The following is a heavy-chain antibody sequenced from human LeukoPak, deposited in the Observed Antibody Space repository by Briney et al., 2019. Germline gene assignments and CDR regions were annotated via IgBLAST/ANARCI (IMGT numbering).Heavy chain of an antibody. CDR2: ISGGGGTT. CDR1: GLTFSSYG. V-gene: IGHV3-23*01. D-gene: IGHD5-12*01. Sequence: PGGSLRLSCAASGLTFSSYGMNWVRQAPGKGLEWVSAISGGGGTTYYVDSVKGRFTISRDNSKNTLFLQMNSLRAEDTAVYYCAKDREGLSSGYDLEYFDYWGQGTLVTVSS. CDR3: AKDREGLSSGYDLEYFDY. J-gene: IGHJ4*02.